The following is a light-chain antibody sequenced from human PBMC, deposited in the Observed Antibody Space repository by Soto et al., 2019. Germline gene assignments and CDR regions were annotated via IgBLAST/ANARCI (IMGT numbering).Light chain of an antibody. Sequence: EIVMTQSPATLSLSPGEGATLSCRASQSVSSTLAWYQQKPGQAPRLLIYGASTRATGIPARFSGSGSGTEFTLTISSLQSEDFAVYYCQQYNNWPPLTFGGGTKVGIK. CDR1: QSVSST. J-gene: IGKJ4*01. CDR2: GAS. V-gene: IGKV3-15*01. CDR3: QQYNNWPPLT.